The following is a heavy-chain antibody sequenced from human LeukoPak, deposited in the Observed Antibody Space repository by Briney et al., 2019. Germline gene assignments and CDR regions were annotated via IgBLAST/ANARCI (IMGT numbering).Heavy chain of an antibody. Sequence: AGGSLRLSCAASGFALSSTAMSWVRQAPGKGLEWVSTIAISDGKTYYADSVKGRFSISRDNSKNTLYLQMNSLRAEDTAVYYCAKLGTSDDYWGQGTLVTVSS. CDR2: IAISDGKT. CDR3: AKLGTSDDY. CDR1: GFALSSTA. D-gene: IGHD2-2*01. V-gene: IGHV3-23*01. J-gene: IGHJ4*02.